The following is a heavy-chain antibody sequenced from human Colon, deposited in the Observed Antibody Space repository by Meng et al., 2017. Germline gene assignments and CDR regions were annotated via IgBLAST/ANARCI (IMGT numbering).Heavy chain of an antibody. CDR3: ARVDVIVVLFDY. CDR2: ISSSSSYI. D-gene: IGHD3-22*01. J-gene: IGHJ4*02. Sequence: GESLKISCAASGFTFSSYSMNWVRQAPGKGLEWVLSISSSSSYIYYADSVKGRFTISRDNAKKTLYLQMNSLRAKDTAVYYCARVDVIVVLFDYWGQGTLVTVSS. V-gene: IGHV3-21*01. CDR1: GFTFSSYS.